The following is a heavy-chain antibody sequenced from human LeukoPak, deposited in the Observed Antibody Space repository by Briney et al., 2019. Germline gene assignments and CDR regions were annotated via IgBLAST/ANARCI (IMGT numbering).Heavy chain of an antibody. CDR1: GYTFTNYD. CDR3: ARNGQQVRYFQH. CDR2: MNPNSGNT. Sequence: GASVKVSCKASGYTFTNYDINWVRQATGQGLEWMGWMNPNSGNTGYAQKFQGRVTMTRNTSISTAYMELNNLRSEDTAVYYCARNGQQVRYFQHWGQGTLVTVSS. V-gene: IGHV1-8*01. D-gene: IGHD6-13*01. J-gene: IGHJ1*01.